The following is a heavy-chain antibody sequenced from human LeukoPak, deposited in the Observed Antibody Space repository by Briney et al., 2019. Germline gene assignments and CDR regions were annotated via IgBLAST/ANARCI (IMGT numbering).Heavy chain of an antibody. V-gene: IGHV3-74*01. CDR3: ARSSSGWYPDY. CDR1: GFTFSRYW. CDR2: INSDGRST. Sequence: GGSLRLSCVASGFTFSRYWMHWVRQAPGKGLVWVSRINSDGRSTNYADSVKGRFSISRDNAENTLYLQMNSLRVEDAAVYYCARSSSGWYPDYWGQGTLVTVSS. J-gene: IGHJ4*02. D-gene: IGHD6-19*01.